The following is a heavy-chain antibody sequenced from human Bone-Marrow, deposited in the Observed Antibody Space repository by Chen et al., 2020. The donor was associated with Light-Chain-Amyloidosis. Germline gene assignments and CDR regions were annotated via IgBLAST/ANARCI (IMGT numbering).Heavy chain of an antibody. CDR1: GGSISSYY. D-gene: IGHD3-10*01. J-gene: IGHJ6*04. CDR2: IYYSGSS. Sequence: HVQLQVSVPGLRKPSETLSLTCTVSGGSISSYYWCWIRQPPGKGLEWLGYIYYSGSSNHNPSLKSRVTISVDTFKTQFSLKMSSVTAADTAVYSCARGRQTFGVWGKGTTVTVSS. CDR3: ARGRQTFGV. V-gene: IGHV4-59*01.